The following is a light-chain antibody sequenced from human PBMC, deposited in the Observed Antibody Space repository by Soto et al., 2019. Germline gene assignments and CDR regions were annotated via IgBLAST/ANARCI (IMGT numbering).Light chain of an antibody. CDR3: QQRSDWPST. CDR2: DAS. Sequence: EIVLTQSPATLSLSPGERATLSCRASQSVSSYLAWYQQKPGQAPRLLIYDASNRATGIPARFSGSGSGTDCTLPISSLEPDDFAVYYCQQRSDWPSTFGGGTKVQIK. CDR1: QSVSSY. V-gene: IGKV3-11*01. J-gene: IGKJ4*01.